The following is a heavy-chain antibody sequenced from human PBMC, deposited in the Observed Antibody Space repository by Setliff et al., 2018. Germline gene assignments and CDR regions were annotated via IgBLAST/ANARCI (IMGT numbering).Heavy chain of an antibody. CDR3: AKSNGFYVVVANFDY. CDR1: GFIFSPFG. CDR2: ISGSGGST. J-gene: IGHJ4*02. D-gene: IGHD2-21*01. V-gene: IGHV3-23*01. Sequence: GGSLRLSCVGSGFIFSPFGLNWVRQAPGKGLEWVSAISGSGGSTYYADSVKGRFTISRDNSKNTLYLQMNSLRAEDTVVCYCAKSNGFYVVVANFDYWGQGTLVTVSS.